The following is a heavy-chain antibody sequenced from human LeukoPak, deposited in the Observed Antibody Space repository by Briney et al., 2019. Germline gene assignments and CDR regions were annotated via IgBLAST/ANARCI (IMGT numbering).Heavy chain of an antibody. CDR3: ARAEVVVRLQHYFDY. J-gene: IGHJ4*02. D-gene: IGHD3-22*01. V-gene: IGHV4-61*02. CDR1: GGSISSGSYY. Sequence: SQTLSLTCTVSGGSISSGSYYWSWIRQPAGKGLEWIGRIYTSGNTNYNPSLKSRVTISVDTSKNQFSLKLSSVTAADTAVYYCARAEVVVRLQHYFDYWGQGTLVTVSS. CDR2: IYTSGNT.